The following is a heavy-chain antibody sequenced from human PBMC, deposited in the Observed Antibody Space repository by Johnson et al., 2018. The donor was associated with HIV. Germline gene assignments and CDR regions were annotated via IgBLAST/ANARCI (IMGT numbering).Heavy chain of an antibody. CDR3: AKDIGDGYNRWGAFDF. J-gene: IGHJ3*01. Sequence: EQLVESGGGLVQPGRSLRLSCAASGFTLSSYAMHWVRQAPGKGLEYVSAISSNGGSTYYANSVKGRFTISRDNSKNTLYLQMGSLRAEDMAVYYCAKDIGDGYNRWGAFDFWGQGTMVTVSS. CDR1: GFTLSSYA. V-gene: IGHV3-64*01. D-gene: IGHD5-24*01. CDR2: ISSNGGST.